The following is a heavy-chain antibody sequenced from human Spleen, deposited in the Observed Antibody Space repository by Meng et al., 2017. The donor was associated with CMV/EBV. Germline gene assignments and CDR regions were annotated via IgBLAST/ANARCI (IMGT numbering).Heavy chain of an antibody. CDR2: IIPIFGTA. Sequence: SVKVSCKASGGTFSSYAISWVRQAPGQGLEWMGGIIPIFGTANYAQKFQGRVTITTDESTSTAYMELSSLRSEDTAVYYCARIHCSSTSCRRTRGYSWNYVPEAYHFDYWGQGTLVTVSS. V-gene: IGHV1-69*05. CDR1: GGTFSSYA. J-gene: IGHJ4*02. D-gene: IGHD2-2*01. CDR3: ARIHCSSTSCRRTRGYSWNYVPEAYHFDY.